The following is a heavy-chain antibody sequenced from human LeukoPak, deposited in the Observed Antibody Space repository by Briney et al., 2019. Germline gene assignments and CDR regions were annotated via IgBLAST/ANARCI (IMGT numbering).Heavy chain of an antibody. CDR3: ATYFYGEYGSYYFDY. CDR2: IYHSGTT. D-gene: IGHD4-17*01. CDR1: GAFITNSHW. V-gene: IGHV4-4*02. Sequence: SETLSPTCAVSGAFITNSHWWSWARQPPGKGLEWIGEIYHSGTTNYNPSLKSRVTMSVDKSKNQFSLKLSSVTAADTAVYYCATYFYGEYGSYYFDYWGQGTLVTVSS. J-gene: IGHJ4*02.